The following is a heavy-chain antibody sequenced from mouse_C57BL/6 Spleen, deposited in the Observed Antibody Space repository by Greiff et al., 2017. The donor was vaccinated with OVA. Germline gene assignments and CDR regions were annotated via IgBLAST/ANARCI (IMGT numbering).Heavy chain of an antibody. CDR3: ARIYDDYYFDY. CDR1: GYSITSGYY. Sequence: EVKLLESGPGLVKPSQSLSLTCSVTGYSITSGYYWNWIRQFPGNKLEWMGYISYDGSNNYNPSLKNRISITRDTSKNQFFLKLNSVTTEDTATYYCARIYDDYYFDYWGQGTTLTVSS. V-gene: IGHV3-6*01. CDR2: ISYDGSN. D-gene: IGHD2-4*01. J-gene: IGHJ2*01.